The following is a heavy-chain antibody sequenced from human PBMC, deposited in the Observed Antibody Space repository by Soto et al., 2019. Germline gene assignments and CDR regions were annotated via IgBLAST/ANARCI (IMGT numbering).Heavy chain of an antibody. CDR1: EGTFTRYP. J-gene: IGHJ5*02. Sequence: QVQLVHSGAEVKKPGSWWKVPCKAFEGTFTRYPINWVRKAPGQGLKWRGRIIPIAAIANYTQKFQGRVTITVDKSSTTAYMELSSLRSDDTAVYYCARGSTIVRGAPSWFDPWGQGTLVTVSS. CDR2: IIPIAAIA. D-gene: IGHD3-10*01. V-gene: IGHV1-69*04. CDR3: ARGSTIVRGAPSWFDP.